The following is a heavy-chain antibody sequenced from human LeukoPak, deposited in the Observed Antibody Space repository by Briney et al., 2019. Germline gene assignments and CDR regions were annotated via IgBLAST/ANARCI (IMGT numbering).Heavy chain of an antibody. Sequence: GGSLRHSCAASGFTVSSSYMSWVRQAPGKGLEWVSILYSGGNTYYADSVKGRFTISRDNSKNMLYLQMNSLRAEDTAIYYCAREQPPGVYFDYWGQGTLVTVSS. CDR1: GFTVSSSY. CDR2: LYSGGNT. V-gene: IGHV3-53*01. D-gene: IGHD3-10*01. CDR3: AREQPPGVYFDY. J-gene: IGHJ4*02.